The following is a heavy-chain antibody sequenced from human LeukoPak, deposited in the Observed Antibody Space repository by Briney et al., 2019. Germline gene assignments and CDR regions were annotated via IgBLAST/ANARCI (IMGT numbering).Heavy chain of an antibody. CDR1: GGSFSGYY. CDR2: INHSGST. CDR3: ARSVRRLYGSGRSNWFDP. D-gene: IGHD3-10*01. V-gene: IGHV4-34*01. J-gene: IGHJ5*02. Sequence: SETLSLTCAVYGGSFSGYYWSWIRQPPGKGLEWIGEINHSGSTNYNPSLKSRVTISVDTSKNQFSLTLRSVTAADTAVYYCARSVRRLYGSGRSNWFDPWGQGTLVTVSS.